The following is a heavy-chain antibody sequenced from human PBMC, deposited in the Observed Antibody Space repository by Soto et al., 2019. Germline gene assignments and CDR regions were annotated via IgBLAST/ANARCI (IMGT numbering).Heavy chain of an antibody. Sequence: PSETLSLTCAVSGGSISSRGYSWSWIRQPPGKGLEWIGYIYHSGSTYYKQSLKSRVNISVDRSKNQFSLKLSSVTAADTAVYYCARVPDRWGQGTLVTVS. J-gene: IGHJ5*02. CDR3: ARVPDR. D-gene: IGHD2-2*01. CDR2: IYHSGST. V-gene: IGHV4-30-2*01. CDR1: GGSISSRGYS.